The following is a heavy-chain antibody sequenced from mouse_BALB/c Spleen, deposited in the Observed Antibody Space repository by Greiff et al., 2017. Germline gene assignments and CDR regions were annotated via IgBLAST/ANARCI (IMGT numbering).Heavy chain of an antibody. V-gene: IGHV5-9-4*01. CDR3: AKNYYGSSTYAMDY. CDR1: GFTFSSYA. D-gene: IGHD1-1*01. CDR2: ISSGGSYT. Sequence: EVNLVESGGGLVKPGGSLKLSCAASGFTFSSYAMSWVRQSPEKRLEWVAEISSGGSYTYYPDTVTGRFTISRDNAKNTLYLEMSSLRSEDTAMYYCAKNYYGSSTYAMDYWGQGTSVTVSS. J-gene: IGHJ4*01.